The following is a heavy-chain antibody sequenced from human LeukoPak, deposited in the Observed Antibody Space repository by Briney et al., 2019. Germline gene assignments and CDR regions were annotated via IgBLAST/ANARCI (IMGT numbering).Heavy chain of an antibody. Sequence: SETLSLTCTVSGGSISSSSYYWGWIRQPPGKGLEWIGSIYYSGSTNYNPSLKSRVTISVDTSKNQFSLKLSSVTAADTAVYYCARGGAYSYGAFDIWGQGTMVTVSS. CDR3: ARGGAYSYGAFDI. D-gene: IGHD5-18*01. CDR1: GGSISSSSYY. V-gene: IGHV4-39*07. CDR2: IYYSGST. J-gene: IGHJ3*02.